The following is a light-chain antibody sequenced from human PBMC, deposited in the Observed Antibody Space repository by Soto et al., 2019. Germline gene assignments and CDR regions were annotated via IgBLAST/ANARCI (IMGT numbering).Light chain of an antibody. Sequence: QSALTQPASVSGSPGQSITISCTGTSSDVGNYNYVSWYQQKSGKAPKQIIFEVSSRPSGVSHRFSGSKSGNTASLTISGLQAEDEADYYCSSYSSSTTLVLFGGGTKLTVL. CDR1: SSDVGNYNY. CDR3: SSYSSSTTLVL. V-gene: IGLV2-14*01. CDR2: EVS. J-gene: IGLJ2*01.